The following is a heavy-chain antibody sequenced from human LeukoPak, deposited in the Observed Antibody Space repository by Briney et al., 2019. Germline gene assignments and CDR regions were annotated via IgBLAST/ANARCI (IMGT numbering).Heavy chain of an antibody. V-gene: IGHV4-34*01. CDR2: INHSGST. J-gene: IGHJ5*02. Sequence: SETLSLTCTVSGGSISSYYWSWIRQPPGKGLEWIGEINHSGSTNYNPSLKSRVTISVDTSENQFSLKLSSVTAADTAVYYCARSRGYGDYDPWGQGTLVTVSS. CDR1: GGSISSYY. D-gene: IGHD4-17*01. CDR3: ARSRGYGDYDP.